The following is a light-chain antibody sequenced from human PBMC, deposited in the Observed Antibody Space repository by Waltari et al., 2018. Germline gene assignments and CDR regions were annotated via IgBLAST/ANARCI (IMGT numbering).Light chain of an antibody. J-gene: IGKJ2*01. V-gene: IGKV3-15*01. CDR3: QQYNSWRT. CDR1: QSIARN. Sequence: EILMRQSPPTLSGAPGERDTLSCRASQSIARNLAWYHQQPGQAPRLLIYGASTRATGIPARFSGSGSGTEFTLTISSLQSEDFAVYYCQQYNSWRTFGQGTKLEIK. CDR2: GAS.